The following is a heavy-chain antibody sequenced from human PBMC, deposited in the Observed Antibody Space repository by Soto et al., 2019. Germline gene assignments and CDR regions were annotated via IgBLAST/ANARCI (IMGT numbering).Heavy chain of an antibody. V-gene: IGHV3-23*01. CDR1: GFTFSDYV. CDR2: ISVGGGSA. J-gene: IGHJ5*02. Sequence: GGSLRLSCVASGFTFSDYVMTWVRQAPEKGLEWVSTISVGGGSAYYADSVKGRFAISRDNSKNTLYLQLNSLRAEDTAVYYCVKDRAQHLILGLWLDPWGQGTLVTVSS. D-gene: IGHD6-13*01. CDR3: VKDRAQHLILGLWLDP.